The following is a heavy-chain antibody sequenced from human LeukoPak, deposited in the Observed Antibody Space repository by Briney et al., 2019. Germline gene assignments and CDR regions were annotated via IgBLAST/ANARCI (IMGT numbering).Heavy chain of an antibody. J-gene: IGHJ4*02. Sequence: PSETLSLTCTVSGGSISSYYWSWIRQPPGKRLEWIGYIYYSGSTNYNPSLKSRVTISVDTSKNQFSLKLSSVTAADTAVYYCARGAVDTAYDYWGQGTLVTVSS. V-gene: IGHV4-59*01. CDR3: ARGAVDTAYDY. CDR2: IYYSGST. D-gene: IGHD5-18*01. CDR1: GGSISSYY.